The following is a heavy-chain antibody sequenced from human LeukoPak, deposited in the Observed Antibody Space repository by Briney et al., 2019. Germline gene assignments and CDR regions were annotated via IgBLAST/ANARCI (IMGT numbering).Heavy chain of an antibody. J-gene: IGHJ6*03. CDR2: ISSSGSAI. Sequence: GGSLRLSCAASGFTFSSYEMNWVRQAPGKGLEWVSYISSSGSAIYYADSVKGRFTISRDNAKNTLYLQMNSLRADDTAVYYCAKRRGLELTYYYHMDVWGKGTTVTVSS. V-gene: IGHV3-48*03. CDR1: GFTFSSYE. CDR3: AKRRGLELTYYYHMDV. D-gene: IGHD1-7*01.